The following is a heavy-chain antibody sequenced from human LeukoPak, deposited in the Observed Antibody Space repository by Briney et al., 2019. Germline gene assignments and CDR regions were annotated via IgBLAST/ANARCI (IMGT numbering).Heavy chain of an antibody. V-gene: IGHV4-39*07. Sequence: SETLSLTCTVSGGSMRSNSFYWGWIRQSPGKGLEWIANINYGGHTYYNPSVKSRVTLSVDVSKNRFSLNLTSVTAADTALYFCARTHFDSLGWFDPWGQGIQVIVSS. D-gene: IGHD3-9*01. J-gene: IGHJ5*02. CDR3: ARTHFDSLGWFDP. CDR2: INYGGHT. CDR1: GGSMRSNSFY.